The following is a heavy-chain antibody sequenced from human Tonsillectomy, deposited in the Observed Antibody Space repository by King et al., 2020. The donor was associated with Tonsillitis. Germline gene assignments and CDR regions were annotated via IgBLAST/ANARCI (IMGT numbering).Heavy chain of an antibody. CDR2: IYPGDSDT. V-gene: IGHV5-51*01. CDR3: ATSAYSSYLYFDY. D-gene: IGHD6-6*01. J-gene: IGHJ4*02. CDR1: GYNFTNNW. Sequence: EVQLVESGAEMKKPGESLKISCKGSGYNFTNNWIGWVRQMPGKGLEWMGIIYPGDSDTRYSPSFQGQVTISADKSISTAYLQWSSLEASDTAMYYCATSAYSSYLYFDYWGQGTLVTVSS.